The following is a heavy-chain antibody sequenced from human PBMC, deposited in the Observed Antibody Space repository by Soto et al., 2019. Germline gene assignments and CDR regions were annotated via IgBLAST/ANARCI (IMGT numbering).Heavy chain of an antibody. CDR3: ARKYGEHDY. CDR2: IYYSGST. J-gene: IGHJ4*02. V-gene: IGHV4-59*08. CDR1: GASISSYY. D-gene: IGHD4-17*01. Sequence: QVQLRESGPGLVKPSETLSLTCTVSGASISSYYWNWIQQAPGKGLEWIGYIYYSGSTNYNPSLKSRVTISVDTSKNQFSLKLNSVTAADTAVYYCARKYGEHDYWGQGTLVTVSS.